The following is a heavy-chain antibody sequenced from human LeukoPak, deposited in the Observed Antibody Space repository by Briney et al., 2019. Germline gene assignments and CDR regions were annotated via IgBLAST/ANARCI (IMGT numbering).Heavy chain of an antibody. CDR3: ARDIAAAGSFDY. V-gene: IGHV4-59*01. D-gene: IGHD6-13*01. Sequence: SETLSLTCTVSGGSISSYYWSWIRQPPGKGLEWIGYIYYSGSTNYNPSLKSRVTISVDTSKNQFSLKLSSVTAADTAVYYCARDIAAAGSFDYWGQGTLVTVSS. CDR2: IYYSGST. J-gene: IGHJ4*02. CDR1: GGSISSYY.